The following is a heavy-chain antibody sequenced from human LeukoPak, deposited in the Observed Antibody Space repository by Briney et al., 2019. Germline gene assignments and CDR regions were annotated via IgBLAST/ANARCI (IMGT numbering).Heavy chain of an antibody. CDR2: ISSSGSTI. CDR3: ARDGVNDYGDLGWFDP. J-gene: IGHJ5*02. V-gene: IGHV3-11*01. Sequence: TGGSLRLSCAASGFTSSDYYMSWIRQAPGKGLEWVSYISSSGSTIYYADSVKGRFTISRDNAKNSLYLQMNSLRAEDTAVYYCARDGVNDYGDLGWFDPWGQGTLVTVSS. CDR1: GFTSSDYY. D-gene: IGHD4-17*01.